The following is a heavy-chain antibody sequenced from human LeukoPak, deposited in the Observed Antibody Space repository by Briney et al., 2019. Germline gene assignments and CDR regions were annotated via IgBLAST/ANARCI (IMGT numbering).Heavy chain of an antibody. D-gene: IGHD2-21*01. Sequence: GGSLRLSCAASGFAFSRYAMAWVRQAPGKGLEWVSLISGSGGSTYYADSVKGRFTISRDNSKNTLYLQMNSLRAEDTAVYYCAKTYLFFDSNGFDYWGQGTLVTVSS. V-gene: IGHV3-23*01. J-gene: IGHJ4*02. CDR3: AKTYLFFDSNGFDY. CDR2: ISGSGGST. CDR1: GFAFSRYA.